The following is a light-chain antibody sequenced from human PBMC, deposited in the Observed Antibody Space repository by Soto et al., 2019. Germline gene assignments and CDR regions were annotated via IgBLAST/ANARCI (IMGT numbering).Light chain of an antibody. V-gene: IGLV1-44*01. CDR2: NNN. CDR1: SSNIGTNA. CDR3: AAWDDSLNGYV. J-gene: IGLJ1*01. Sequence: QSVLTQPPSASGTPGQRVTISCSGGSSNIGTNAVNWYQQLPGTAPKLLIYNNNQRPSGVPDRFSGSKSGTSASLAISGLQSLDEADYYCAAWDDSLNGYVFGTGTKVTVL.